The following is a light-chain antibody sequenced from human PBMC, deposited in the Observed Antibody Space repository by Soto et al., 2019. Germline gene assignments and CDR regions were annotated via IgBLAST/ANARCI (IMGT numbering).Light chain of an antibody. CDR2: EVS. CDR1: SSDVGGYNY. CDR3: SSYTSSSPWV. J-gene: IGLJ3*02. Sequence: QSALTQPASVSGSPGQSITISCTGTSSDVGGYNYVSWYQQHPGKAPKLMIYEVSNRPSGVSNLFSGSKSGNTASLTLSGLQAEDEADYYCSSYTSSSPWVFRGGTTLTVL. V-gene: IGLV2-14*01.